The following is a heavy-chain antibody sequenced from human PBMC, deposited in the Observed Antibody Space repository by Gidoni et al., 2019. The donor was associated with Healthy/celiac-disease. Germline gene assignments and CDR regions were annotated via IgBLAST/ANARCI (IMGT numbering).Heavy chain of an antibody. D-gene: IGHD3-22*01. CDR1: GFTFSSYA. J-gene: IGHJ2*01. V-gene: IGHV3-23*01. CDR2: ISGSGGST. Sequence: EVQLLESGGGLVQPGGSLRLSCAASGFTFSSYAMSWVRQAPGKGLEWVSAISGSGGSTYYADSVKGRFTISRDNSKNTLYLQMNSLRAEDTAVYYCAKCGEPGYYDSSGLYWYFDLWGRGTLVTVSS. CDR3: AKCGEPGYYDSSGLYWYFDL.